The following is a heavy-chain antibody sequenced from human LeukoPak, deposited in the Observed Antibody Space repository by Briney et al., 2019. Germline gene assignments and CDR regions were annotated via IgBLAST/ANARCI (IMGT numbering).Heavy chain of an antibody. CDR1: GGSISSSSYY. V-gene: IGHV4-39*07. Sequence: SETLSLTCTVSGGSISSSSYYWGWIRQPPGKGLEWIGSIYYSGSTYYNPSLKSRVTISVDTSKNQFSLKLSSVTAADTAVYYCAREDGIAVAGGDYWGQGTLVTVSS. D-gene: IGHD6-19*01. J-gene: IGHJ4*02. CDR2: IYYSGST. CDR3: AREDGIAVAGGDY.